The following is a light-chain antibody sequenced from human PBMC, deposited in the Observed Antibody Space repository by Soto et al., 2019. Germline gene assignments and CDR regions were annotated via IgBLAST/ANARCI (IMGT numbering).Light chain of an antibody. J-gene: IGKJ1*01. CDR3: QRKDGYWGGR. Sequence: DIQMTQSPSTLSASVGDRVTITCRASQSISSWLAWYQQKPGKAPKLLIYKASTLENGVPSRFSGTGSGTNSTLPIGRLQPNDFTTYSGQRKDGYWGGRLGKGTKGDIK. CDR2: KAS. CDR1: QSISSW. V-gene: IGKV1-5*03.